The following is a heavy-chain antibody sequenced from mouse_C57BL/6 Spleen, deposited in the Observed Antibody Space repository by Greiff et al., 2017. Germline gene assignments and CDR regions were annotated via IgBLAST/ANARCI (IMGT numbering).Heavy chain of an antibody. CDR2: ISYDGSN. J-gene: IGHJ3*01. CDR1: GYSITSGYY. D-gene: IGHD1-1*01. CDR3: ARAHYGFAY. Sequence: VQLQESGPGLVKPSQSLSLTCTVTGYSITSGYYWNWIRQSPGNILEWMGFISYDGSNNYNPYFKNRIPITRDTSKNQICLKLNSVTTEDTATCYCARAHYGFAYWGQGTLVTVSA. V-gene: IGHV3-6*01.